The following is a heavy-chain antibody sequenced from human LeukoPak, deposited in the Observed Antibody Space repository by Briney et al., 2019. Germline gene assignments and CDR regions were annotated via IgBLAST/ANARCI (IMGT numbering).Heavy chain of an antibody. CDR2: ISSSGNSI. J-gene: IGHJ4*02. D-gene: IGHD6-13*01. Sequence: GGSLRLSCAASGFIFSDYYMSWTRQAPGKGLGWVSYISSSGNSIYYADSVKGRFTISRDNAKNSLYLQMNSLRADDTAVYYCARDLGSAAFDFWGQGTQVTVSS. CDR3: ARDLGSAAFDF. V-gene: IGHV3-11*04. CDR1: GFIFSDYY.